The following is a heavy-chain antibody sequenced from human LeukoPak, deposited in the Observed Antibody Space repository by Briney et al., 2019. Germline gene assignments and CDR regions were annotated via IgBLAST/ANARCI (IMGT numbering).Heavy chain of an antibody. Sequence: PSETLSLTCTVSGGSISSYYWSWIRQPAGKGLEWIGRIYTSGSTNYNPSLKSRVTMSVDTSKNQFSPKLSSVTAADTAVYYCARNGKDLYYYYYMDVWGKGTTVTVSS. V-gene: IGHV4-4*07. CDR1: GGSISSYY. D-gene: IGHD1-26*01. CDR3: ARNGKDLYYYYYMDV. CDR2: IYTSGST. J-gene: IGHJ6*03.